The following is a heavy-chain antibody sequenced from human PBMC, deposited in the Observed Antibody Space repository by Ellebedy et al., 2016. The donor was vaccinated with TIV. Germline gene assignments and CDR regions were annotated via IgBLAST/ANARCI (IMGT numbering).Heavy chain of an antibody. CDR1: GYTFISYG. Sequence: ASVKVSXXASGYTFISYGISWVRQAPGQGLEWMGWISTYNANTNYAQKFQGRVTMTTDTSTSTVYMELRSLRSDDTAVYYCARDRGEFDYWGQGTLVTVSS. J-gene: IGHJ4*02. CDR2: ISTYNANT. V-gene: IGHV1-18*01. D-gene: IGHD6-25*01. CDR3: ARDRGEFDY.